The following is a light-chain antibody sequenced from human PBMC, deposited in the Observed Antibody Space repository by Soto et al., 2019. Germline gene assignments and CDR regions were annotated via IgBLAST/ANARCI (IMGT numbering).Light chain of an antibody. CDR2: DVS. CDR1: SSDIGGYGY. Sequence: QSVLTQPASVSGSPGQSITISCTGTSSDIGGYGYVSWYQQYPGKAPKLMICDVSNRPSGVSDRFSGSKSANTASLTISGLQAEDEADYYCNSYTTSSSLYVFGTGTKVTV. J-gene: IGLJ1*01. V-gene: IGLV2-14*01. CDR3: NSYTTSSSLYV.